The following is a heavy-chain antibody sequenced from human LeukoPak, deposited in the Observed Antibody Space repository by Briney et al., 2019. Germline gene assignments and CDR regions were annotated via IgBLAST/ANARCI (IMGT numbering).Heavy chain of an antibody. CDR3: AREGRRGYPFDF. CDR1: GFSFSSYW. V-gene: IGHV3-74*01. D-gene: IGHD5-18*01. CDR2: INCDENGI. J-gene: IGHJ4*02. Sequence: GGSLRLSCAASGFSFSSYWLHWGRQAPGKGLVWVSRINCDENGINYADSVKGRFTISRDNARNTLYLQMNSLRAEDTAVYYCAREGRRGYPFDFWGQGTLVTVSS.